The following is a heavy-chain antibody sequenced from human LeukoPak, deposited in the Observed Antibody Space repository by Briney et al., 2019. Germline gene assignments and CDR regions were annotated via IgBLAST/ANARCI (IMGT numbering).Heavy chain of an antibody. CDR1: GGSISSSSYY. D-gene: IGHD2-2*01. CDR3: ARELGSSTGSDY. V-gene: IGHV4-39*07. Sequence: SETLSLTCTVSGGSISSSSYYWGWIRQPPGKGLEWIGSIYYSGSTYYNPSLKSRVTISVDTSKNQFSLKLSSVTAADTAVYYCARELGSSTGSDYWGQGTLVTVSS. J-gene: IGHJ4*02. CDR2: IYYSGST.